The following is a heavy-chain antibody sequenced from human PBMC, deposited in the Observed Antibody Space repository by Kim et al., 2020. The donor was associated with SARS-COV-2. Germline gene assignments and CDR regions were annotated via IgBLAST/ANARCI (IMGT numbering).Heavy chain of an antibody. V-gene: IGHV4-31*02. D-gene: IGHD6-13*01. CDR3: AREQMTPIAAAGTETQA. Sequence: LKSRVTISVATSKNQFSLKLSSVTAADTAVYYCAREQMTPIAAAGTETQAWGQGTLVTVSS. J-gene: IGHJ5*02.